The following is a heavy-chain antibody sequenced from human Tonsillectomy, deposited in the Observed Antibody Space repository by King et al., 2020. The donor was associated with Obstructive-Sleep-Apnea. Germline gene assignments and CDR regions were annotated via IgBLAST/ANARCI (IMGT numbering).Heavy chain of an antibody. CDR3: ATRPQHNTTH. CDR2: ISYDGSIK. V-gene: IGHV3-30*03. Sequence: VQLVESGGGVVQPGRSLRLSCAASGFTFSNCGMHWFRQAPGKGLEWVAIISYDGSIKNYAASMKGRFAISRDNSKNTLYLQMNSLRAEDTAVYYCATRPQHNTTHWGQGTLVTVSS. D-gene: IGHD1-1*01. J-gene: IGHJ4*02. CDR1: GFTFSNCG.